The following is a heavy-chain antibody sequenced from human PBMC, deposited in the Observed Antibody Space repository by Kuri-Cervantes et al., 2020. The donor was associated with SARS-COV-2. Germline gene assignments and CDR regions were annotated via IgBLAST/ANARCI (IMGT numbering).Heavy chain of an antibody. V-gene: IGHV3-30*18. CDR1: GFTFSSYG. CDR3: AKSPFGFLEWFSGGMDV. J-gene: IGHJ6*02. CDR2: ISYDGSNK. D-gene: IGHD3-3*01. Sequence: GESLKISCAASGFTFSSYGMHWVRQAPGKGLEWVAVISYDGSNKYYADSVKGRFTISRDNSKNTLYLQMNSLSAEDTAVYYCAKSPFGFLEWFSGGMDVWGQGTTVTVSS.